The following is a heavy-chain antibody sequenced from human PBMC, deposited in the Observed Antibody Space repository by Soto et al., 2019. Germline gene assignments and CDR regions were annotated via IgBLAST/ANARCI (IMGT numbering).Heavy chain of an antibody. D-gene: IGHD5-12*01. V-gene: IGHV1-2*02. CDR2: INPNSGGT. Sequence: XSVKVSCKAFGYSFTGYYMHWVRRAPGQGLEWMGWINPNSGGTNYAQKFQGRVTMTRDTSISTAYMELSRLRSDDTAVYYCARGRKWRTGLVSNYWGQGTLVTVSS. CDR1: GYSFTGYY. CDR3: ARGRKWRTGLVSNY. J-gene: IGHJ4*02.